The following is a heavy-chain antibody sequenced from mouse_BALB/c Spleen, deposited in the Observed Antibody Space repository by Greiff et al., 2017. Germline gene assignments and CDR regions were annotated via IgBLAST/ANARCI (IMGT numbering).Heavy chain of an antibody. CDR2: IWAGGST. V-gene: IGHV2-9*02. Sequence: VKVVESGPGLVAPSQSLSITCTVSGFSLTSYGVHWVRQPPGKGLEWLGVIWAGGSTNYNSALMSRLSISKDNSKSQVFLKMNSLQTDDTAMYYCARERYYGSSYEGLFAYWGQGTLVTVSA. CDR1: GFSLTSYG. J-gene: IGHJ3*01. CDR3: ARERYYGSSYEGLFAY. D-gene: IGHD1-1*01.